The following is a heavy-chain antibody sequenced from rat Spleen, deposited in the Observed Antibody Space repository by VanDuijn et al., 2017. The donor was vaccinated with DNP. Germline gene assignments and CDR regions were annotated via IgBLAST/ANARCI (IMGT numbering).Heavy chain of an antibody. CDR3: ATITTTDY. J-gene: IGHJ2*01. CDR1: GFSLTSYS. CDR2: MWHDGDT. V-gene: IGHV2-16*01. D-gene: IGHD1-10*01. Sequence: QVQLKESGPGLVQPSETLSLTCTVSGFSLTSYSVSWVRQPSGKGPEWLGRMWHDGDTAYNSPLKSRLRISRDTSKSQVLLQMNSLQTEDTAMYFCATITTTDYWGQGVMVTVSS.